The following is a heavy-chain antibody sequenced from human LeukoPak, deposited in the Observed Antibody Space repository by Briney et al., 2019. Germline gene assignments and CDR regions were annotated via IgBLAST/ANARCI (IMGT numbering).Heavy chain of an antibody. V-gene: IGHV1-69*13. J-gene: IGHJ3*02. D-gene: IGHD1-7*01. CDR2: IIPIFGTA. Sequence: ASVQVSCKASGYTFTAYYIHWVRQAPGQGLEWMGGIIPIFGTANYAQKFQGRVTITADESTSTAYMELSSLRSEDTAVYYCAREIGTGTTNAFDIWGQGTMVTVSS. CDR1: GYTFTAYY. CDR3: AREIGTGTTNAFDI.